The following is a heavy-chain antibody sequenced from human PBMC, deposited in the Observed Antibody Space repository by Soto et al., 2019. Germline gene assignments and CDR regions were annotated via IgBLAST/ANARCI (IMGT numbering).Heavy chain of an antibody. CDR1: GFTFTNDW. V-gene: IGHV3-21*01. J-gene: IGHJ4*02. CDR3: ARERLYSGYDKYFLDY. Sequence: PGGSLRLSCAASGFTFTNDWMNWVRQAPGKGLEWVSSISSGSGSIYYADSLKGRFTISRDNAKNSLYLQMNSLRVEDTAVYYCARERLYSGYDKYFLDYLGQGALVTVSS. D-gene: IGHD5-12*01. CDR2: ISSGSGSI.